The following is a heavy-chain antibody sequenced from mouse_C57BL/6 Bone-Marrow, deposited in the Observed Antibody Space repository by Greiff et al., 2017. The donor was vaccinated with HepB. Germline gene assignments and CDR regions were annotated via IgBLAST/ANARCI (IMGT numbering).Heavy chain of an antibody. CDR2: ISDGGSYT. Sequence: EVKVVESGGGLVKPGGSLKLSCAASGFTFSSYAMSWVRQTPEKRLEWVATISDGGSYTYYPDNVKGRFTISRDNAKNNLYLQMSHLKSEDTAMYYCARDGSRSWFAYWGQGTLVTVSA. D-gene: IGHD1-1*01. V-gene: IGHV5-4*01. J-gene: IGHJ3*01. CDR1: GFTFSSYA. CDR3: ARDGSRSWFAY.